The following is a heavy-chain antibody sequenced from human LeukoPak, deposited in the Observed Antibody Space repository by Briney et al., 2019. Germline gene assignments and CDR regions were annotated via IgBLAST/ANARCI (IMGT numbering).Heavy chain of an antibody. V-gene: IGHV1-2*02. J-gene: IGHJ4*02. D-gene: IGHD2-2*01. CDR1: EYTFTGYY. CDR3: PRAPIYCTSSSCGLAYFDY. CDR2: INPNSGAT. Sequence: ASVKVSCKASEYTFTGYYIHWVRQAPGQGLDWMGWINPNSGATYYTQNFQGRVTMTRDTSINTVYKELSRLTSDDTAMYYYPRAPIYCTSSSCGLAYFDYWGQGTLVTVSS.